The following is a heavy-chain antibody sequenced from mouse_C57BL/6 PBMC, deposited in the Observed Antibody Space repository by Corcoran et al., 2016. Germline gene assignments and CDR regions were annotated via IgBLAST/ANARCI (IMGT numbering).Heavy chain of an antibody. D-gene: IGHD1-1*01. J-gene: IGHJ4*01. CDR2: IDPEDGET. CDR1: GFNIKDYY. V-gene: IGHV14-2*01. Sequence: EVQLQQSGAELVKPGASVKLSCTASGFNIKDYYMHWVTQRTEKGREWIGRIDPEDGETKYATEFQGKDTITADTSSNTAYLQRSSLTAEDTVVYYCARLGYYYNCCSYDYAMAYWGQGTSVTVAS. CDR3: ARLGYYYNCCSYDYAMAY.